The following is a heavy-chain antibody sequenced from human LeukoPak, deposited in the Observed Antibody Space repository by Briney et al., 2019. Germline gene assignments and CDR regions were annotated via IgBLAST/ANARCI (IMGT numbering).Heavy chain of an antibody. CDR2: ITRSSGDL. CDR1: GFPFSIYG. Sequence: PGGSLRLSCAASGFPFSIYGLNWVRQAPGKGLEWVASITRSSGDLYYADSVKGRFSISRDDATNSLFLQMNSLRVEDSAMYYCARDRRQLLLSPNGWFDPWGQGTQVTVSS. CDR3: ARDRRQLLLSPNGWFDP. J-gene: IGHJ5*02. D-gene: IGHD2-15*01. V-gene: IGHV3-21*01.